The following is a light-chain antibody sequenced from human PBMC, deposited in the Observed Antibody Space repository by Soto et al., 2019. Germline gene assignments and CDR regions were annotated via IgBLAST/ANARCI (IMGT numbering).Light chain of an antibody. CDR1: SSDVGGYNY. Sequence: QSALTQPPSASGSPGQSVTISCTGTSSDVGGYNYVSWYQQHPGKAPKLVIYEVSKRPSGVPDRFSGSKSGNTASLTVSGRQAEDEADYYGSSYAGSNNFDVFGTGTKLTVL. CDR3: SSYAGSNNFDV. J-gene: IGLJ1*01. CDR2: EVS. V-gene: IGLV2-8*01.